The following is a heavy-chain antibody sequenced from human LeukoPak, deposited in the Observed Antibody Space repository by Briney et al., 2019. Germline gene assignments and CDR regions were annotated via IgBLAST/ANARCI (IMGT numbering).Heavy chain of an antibody. D-gene: IGHD5-24*01. Sequence: PGGSLRLSCAASGFTFSSYSMNWVRQAPGKGLEWVSYISSSSSTIYYADSVKGRFTISRDNAKNSLYLQMDSLRAEDTAVYYCARDGIWDGYNNDAFDIWGQGTMVTVSS. CDR2: ISSSSSTI. CDR1: GFTFSSYS. J-gene: IGHJ3*02. CDR3: ARDGIWDGYNNDAFDI. V-gene: IGHV3-48*01.